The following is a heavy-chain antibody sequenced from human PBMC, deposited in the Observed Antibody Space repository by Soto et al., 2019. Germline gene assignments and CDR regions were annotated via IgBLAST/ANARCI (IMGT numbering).Heavy chain of an antibody. V-gene: IGHV1-69*12. Sequence: QVQLVQSGAEVKKPGSSVKVSCKASGGTFSSYAISWVRQAPGQGLEWMGGIIPIFGTANYAQKFQGRVTITADDSTSTAYMELSSLRSEDTAVYYCAREVCSGGSCYPLKYYYGMDVWGQGTTVTVSS. J-gene: IGHJ6*02. CDR1: GGTFSSYA. CDR3: AREVCSGGSCYPLKYYYGMDV. CDR2: IIPIFGTA. D-gene: IGHD2-15*01.